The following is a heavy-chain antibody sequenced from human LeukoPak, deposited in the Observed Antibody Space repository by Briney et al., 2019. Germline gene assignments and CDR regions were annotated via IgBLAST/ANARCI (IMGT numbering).Heavy chain of an antibody. V-gene: IGHV3-23*01. CDR3: AKWGDFDVLTGYYVPDF. Sequence: GGSLRLSCAASGFTFSNYAMSWVRQAPGKGLEWVSAITGSGGNTYNADSVKGRFTISRDNSKNTLYLQMNSLRGEDTAVYYCAKWGDFDVLTGYYVPDFWGQGTLVTVSS. CDR2: ITGSGGNT. J-gene: IGHJ4*02. CDR1: GFTFSNYA. D-gene: IGHD3-9*01.